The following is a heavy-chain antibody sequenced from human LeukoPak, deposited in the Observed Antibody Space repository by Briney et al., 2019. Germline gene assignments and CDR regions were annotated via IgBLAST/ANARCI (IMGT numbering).Heavy chain of an antibody. CDR3: AMGIAGSDYGA. V-gene: IGHV3-30*03. CDR2: ISYDGSNK. D-gene: IGHD4-17*01. Sequence: GGSLRLSCAASGFTFSSYGMHWVRQAPGKGLEWVAVISYDGSNKYYADSVKGRFTISRDNSKNTLYLQMNSLRAEDTAVYYRAMGIAGSDYGAWGQGTLVTVSS. J-gene: IGHJ5*02. CDR1: GFTFSSYG.